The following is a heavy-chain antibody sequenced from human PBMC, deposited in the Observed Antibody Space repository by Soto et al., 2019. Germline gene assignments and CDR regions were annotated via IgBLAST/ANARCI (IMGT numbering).Heavy chain of an antibody. Sequence: QVQLVQSGAEVKKPGSSVKVSCKASGGTFSSYTISWVRQAPGQGLEWMGRIIPILGIANYAQKFQGRVTITADKSTRTAYMELSSLRSEDTAVYYCARVGYCSGGSCYYYYGMDVWGQGTTVTVSS. CDR3: ARVGYCSGGSCYYYYGMDV. CDR2: IIPILGIA. D-gene: IGHD2-15*01. V-gene: IGHV1-69*02. CDR1: GGTFSSYT. J-gene: IGHJ6*02.